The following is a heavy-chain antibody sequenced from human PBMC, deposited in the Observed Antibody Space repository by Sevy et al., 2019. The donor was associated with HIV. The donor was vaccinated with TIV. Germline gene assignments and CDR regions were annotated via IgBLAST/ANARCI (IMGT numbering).Heavy chain of an antibody. CDR2: ISYHGRNQ. J-gene: IGHJ4*02. CDR1: GFTFSDYA. V-gene: IGHV3-30*04. Sequence: GVSLRLSCAASGFTFSDYAIHWVRQAPGKGLEWLAVISYHGRNQFYADSVRCRFTISRDDSKNTVYLQMNSLRPDDTAVYYCARKQFVLPFDYWGQGTLVTVSS. CDR3: ARKQFVLPFDY. D-gene: IGHD6-6*01.